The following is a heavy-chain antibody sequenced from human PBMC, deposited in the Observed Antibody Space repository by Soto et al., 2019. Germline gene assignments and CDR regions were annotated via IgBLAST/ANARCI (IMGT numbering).Heavy chain of an antibody. D-gene: IGHD3-10*01. CDR1: DGSIRGYH. CDR3: ARGEAADSFDY. J-gene: IGHJ4*02. CDR2: IYYTGST. Sequence: SETLSLTCAVSDGSIRGYHWSWIRQTPGKVLEWIGYIYYTGSTNYNPSLKSRVTISLDTSRKQFSLRLNSVTVADTAVYYCARGEAADSFDYWGQGTLVTVSS. V-gene: IGHV4-59*01.